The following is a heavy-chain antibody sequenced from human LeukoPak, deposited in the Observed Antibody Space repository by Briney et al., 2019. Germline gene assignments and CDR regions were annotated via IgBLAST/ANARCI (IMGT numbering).Heavy chain of an antibody. Sequence: GGSLRLSCAVSGFRFNSHHMHWVRQTPNKTLQWVAVAPHDGNSPLYAAPVNGRFTISRDNSKDTLFLHMDSLRVDDTAIYYCVRQSLGASGLDRWGQGVLVTVSS. J-gene: IGHJ5*02. V-gene: IGHV3-30*03. D-gene: IGHD1-26*01. CDR2: APHDGNSP. CDR3: VRQSLGASGLDR. CDR1: GFRFNSHH.